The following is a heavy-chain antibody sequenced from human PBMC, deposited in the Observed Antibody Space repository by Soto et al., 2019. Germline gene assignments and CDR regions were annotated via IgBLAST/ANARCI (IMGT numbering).Heavy chain of an antibody. J-gene: IGHJ5*02. Sequence: ASVKVSCKASGYTFTGYYMHWVRQAPGQGLEWMGWINPDSGGTNYAQKFQGRVTMTRDTSTSTAYMELSSLRSEDTAVYYCAAHYSNYFGGSGVVEMDPWGQGTLVTVSS. D-gene: IGHD4-4*01. CDR2: INPDSGGT. V-gene: IGHV1-2*02. CDR1: GYTFTGYY. CDR3: AAHYSNYFGGSGVVEMDP.